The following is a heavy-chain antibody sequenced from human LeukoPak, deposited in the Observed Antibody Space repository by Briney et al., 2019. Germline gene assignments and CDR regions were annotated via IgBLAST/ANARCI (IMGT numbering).Heavy chain of an antibody. Sequence: SETLSLTCAVYGGSFSGYYWSRIRQPPGKGLEWIGEINHSGSTNYNPSLKSRVTISVDTSKNQFSLKLSSVTAADTAVYYCARLRLLRYVFDYWGQGTLVTVSS. J-gene: IGHJ4*02. V-gene: IGHV4-34*01. CDR2: INHSGST. D-gene: IGHD3-22*01. CDR3: ARLRLLRYVFDY. CDR1: GGSFSGYY.